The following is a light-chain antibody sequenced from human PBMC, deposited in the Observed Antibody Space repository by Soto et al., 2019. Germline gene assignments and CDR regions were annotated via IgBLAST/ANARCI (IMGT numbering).Light chain of an antibody. V-gene: IGKV3D-20*02. CDR1: QSVSSSY. CDR2: DAS. Sequence: IVRTQSLATLSVSPGERATLSCPASQSVSSSYLAWYKQKPGQAPRLLIYDASNRATGIPARFSGSGSGKDCNLTIRSIEPDEGAVYYCQPRADWPITGGKGQRLEIK. J-gene: IGKJ5*01. CDR3: QPRADWPIT.